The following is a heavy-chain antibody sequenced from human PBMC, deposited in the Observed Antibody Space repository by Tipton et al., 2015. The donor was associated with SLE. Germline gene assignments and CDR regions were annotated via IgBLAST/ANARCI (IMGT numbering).Heavy chain of an antibody. Sequence: TLSLTCTVSGGSISSYYWGWIRQPPGKGLEWIGSIYYSGSTYYNPSLKSRVTISVDTSKNQFSLKLSSVTAADTAVYYCARPRVAGSGTFDIWGQGTMVTVSS. CDR2: IYYSGST. D-gene: IGHD5/OR15-5a*01. V-gene: IGHV4-39*01. J-gene: IGHJ3*02. CDR1: GGSISSYY. CDR3: ARPRVAGSGTFDI.